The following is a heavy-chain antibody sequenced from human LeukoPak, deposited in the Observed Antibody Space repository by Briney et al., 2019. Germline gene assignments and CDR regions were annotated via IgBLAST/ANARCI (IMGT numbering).Heavy chain of an antibody. CDR2: TYSGDTT. D-gene: IGHD3-16*02. CDR3: ARGRPYNYVWGYYLPFDY. J-gene: IGHJ4*02. V-gene: IGHV3-53*01. Sequence: PSETLSLTCTVSGGSISSYYWSWVRQAPGKGLEWVSMTYSGDTTYYADSVKGRFTISRDNSKNTLFLQMNSLRAEDTAVYYCARGRPYNYVWGYYLPFDYWGQGTLVTVSS. CDR1: GGSISSYY.